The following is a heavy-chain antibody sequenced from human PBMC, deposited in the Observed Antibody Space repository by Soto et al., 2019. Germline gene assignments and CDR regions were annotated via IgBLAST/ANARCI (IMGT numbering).Heavy chain of an antibody. D-gene: IGHD3-22*01. Sequence: PGESLKISCQGSGYSFTSYWIGWVRQMPGKGLEWMGIIYPGDSDTRYSPSFQGQVTISVDKSIRTAYLQWSGLKASDTAMYYCARQDRDYYDSSGYYSFDYWGQGTLVTVSS. CDR1: GYSFTSYW. J-gene: IGHJ4*02. CDR2: IYPGDSDT. CDR3: ARQDRDYYDSSGYYSFDY. V-gene: IGHV5-51*01.